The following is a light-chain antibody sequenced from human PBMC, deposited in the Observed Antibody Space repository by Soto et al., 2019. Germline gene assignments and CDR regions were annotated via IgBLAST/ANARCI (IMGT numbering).Light chain of an antibody. CDR1: QTISSW. J-gene: IGKJ1*01. CDR3: QQYNSYPWT. CDR2: DAS. V-gene: IGKV1-5*01. Sequence: DIQMTQSPFTLSASVGDRATITCRASQTISSWLAWYQQKPGKAPKLLIYDASSLESGVPSRFSGSGSGTEFTLTISSLQPDDFATYYCQQYNSYPWTFGQGTKVDIK.